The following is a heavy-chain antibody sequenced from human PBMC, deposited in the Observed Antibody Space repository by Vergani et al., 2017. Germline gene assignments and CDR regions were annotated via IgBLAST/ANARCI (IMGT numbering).Heavy chain of an antibody. CDR3: ARIRRRGRSGYDIFDF. J-gene: IGHJ4*02. CDR1: GFSLLTSEMC. D-gene: IGHD5-12*01. V-gene: IGHV2-70*01. CDR2: IDWNDNK. Sequence: QVTLTESGPALVKPTQTLTLTCPFSGFSLLTSEMCVSWIRQPPGKALEWLALIDWNDNKYFNTSLKTRLTISKDAVKNQVVLTMTNMDPVDTATYYCARIRRRGRSGYDIFDFWGQGILVTVAS.